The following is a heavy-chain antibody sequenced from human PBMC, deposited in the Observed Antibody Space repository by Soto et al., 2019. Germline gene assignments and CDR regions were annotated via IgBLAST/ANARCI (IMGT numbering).Heavy chain of an antibody. CDR2: ITYDGSEI. CDR1: GFTFSGHG. CDR3: AREQGYGYYRVADY. V-gene: IGHV3-30*03. D-gene: IGHD1-26*01. J-gene: IGHJ4*02. Sequence: QVQLVESGGGVVQPGRSLRLSCVASGFTFSGHGMHWVRQAPGKGLEWVAVITYDGSEIHYSDSVKGRFTISRDTSKNMVYLQMNSLKTEETAMYYCAREQGYGYYRVADYWGQGTLVTVSS.